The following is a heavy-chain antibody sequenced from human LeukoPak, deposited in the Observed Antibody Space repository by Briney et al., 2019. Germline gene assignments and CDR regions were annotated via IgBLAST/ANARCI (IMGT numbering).Heavy chain of an antibody. CDR1: GGSISSGDYY. CDR2: IYYSGST. D-gene: IGHD3-10*01. V-gene: IGHV4-30-4*08. J-gene: IGHJ4*02. CDR3: ARGEDTMVRGGY. Sequence: SETLSLTCTVSGGSISSGDYYWSWIRQPPGKGLEWIGYIYYSGSTYYNPSLKSRVTISVDTSKNQFSLKLSSVTAADTAVYYCARGEDTMVRGGYWGQGTLVTVSS.